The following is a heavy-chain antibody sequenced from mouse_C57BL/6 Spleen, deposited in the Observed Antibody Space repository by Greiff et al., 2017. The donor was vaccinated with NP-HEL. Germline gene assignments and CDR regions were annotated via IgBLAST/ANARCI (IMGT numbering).Heavy chain of an antibody. CDR2: IDPSDSYT. D-gene: IGHD4-1*01. Sequence: QVQLQQPGAELVMPGASVKLSCKASGYTFTSYWMHWVKQRPGQGLEWIGEIDPSDSYTNYNQKFKGKSTLTVDKSSSTAYMQLSSLTSEDSAVYYGARGLAGSDDFDYWGQGTTLTVSS. CDR3: ARGLAGSDDFDY. J-gene: IGHJ2*01. CDR1: GYTFTSYW. V-gene: IGHV1-69*01.